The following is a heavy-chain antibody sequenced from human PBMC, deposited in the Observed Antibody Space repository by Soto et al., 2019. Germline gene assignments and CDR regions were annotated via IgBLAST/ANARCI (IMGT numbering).Heavy chain of an antibody. CDR2: IIPIFGTA. CDR3: ARAGYCTNGVCYIDP. Sequence: SVKVSCKASGGTFSRYSISWVRRAPGQGPEWMGGIIPIFGTANYAQKFQGRVTITADKSTSTAYMELSSLRSEDTAVYYCARAGYCTNGVCYIDPWGQGTLVTVSS. D-gene: IGHD2-8*01. CDR1: GGTFSRYS. J-gene: IGHJ5*02. V-gene: IGHV1-69*06.